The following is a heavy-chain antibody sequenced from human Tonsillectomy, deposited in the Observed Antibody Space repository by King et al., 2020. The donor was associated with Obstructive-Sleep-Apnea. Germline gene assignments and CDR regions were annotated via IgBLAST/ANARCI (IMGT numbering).Heavy chain of an antibody. D-gene: IGHD3-22*01. CDR1: GGSISSSSYY. J-gene: IGHJ4*02. Sequence: QLQESGPGLVKPSETLSLTCTVSGGSISSSSYYWGWIRQPPGQGLEWIGSIYYSGSTYYNPSLKSRVTISVDTSKNQFSLKLSSVTAADTAVYYCASNYYDSSGYPVGLDYWGQGTLVTVSS. CDR3: ASNYYDSSGYPVGLDY. V-gene: IGHV4-39*07. CDR2: IYYSGST.